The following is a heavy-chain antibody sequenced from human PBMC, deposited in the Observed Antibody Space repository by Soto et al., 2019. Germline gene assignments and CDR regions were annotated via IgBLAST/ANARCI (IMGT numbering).Heavy chain of an antibody. V-gene: IGHV3-53*01. Sequence: GGSLRLSCAASGFTVSSNYMSWVRQAPGKGLELVSVIYSGGSTYYADSVKGRFTISRDNSKNTLYLQMNSLRAEDTAVYYCARDRRPSIYSGLAGWGQRTTVTVS. J-gene: IGHJ6*02. D-gene: IGHD2-2*01. CDR2: IYSGGST. CDR3: ARDRRPSIYSGLAG. CDR1: GFTVSSNY.